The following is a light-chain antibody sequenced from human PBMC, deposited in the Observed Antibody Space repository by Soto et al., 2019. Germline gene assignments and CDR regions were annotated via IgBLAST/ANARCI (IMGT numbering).Light chain of an antibody. Sequence: DTVMTQSPDSLAVSLGERATINCKSSQSVLYRSINKNLLAWYQQKPGQPPKLLINWASTRGSGVPDRFSGSGSETDFTLTISSLQAEDVAVYYCQQFLHAPFTFGPGTNVDIK. J-gene: IGKJ3*01. CDR3: QQFLHAPFT. CDR2: WAS. CDR1: QSVLYRSINKNL. V-gene: IGKV4-1*01.